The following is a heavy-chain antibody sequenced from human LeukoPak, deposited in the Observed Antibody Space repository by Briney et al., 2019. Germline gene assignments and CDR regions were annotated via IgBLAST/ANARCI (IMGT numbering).Heavy chain of an antibody. CDR2: INPNSGGT. CDR1: GYSFIGYY. V-gene: IGHV1-2*02. D-gene: IGHD2-15*01. CDR3: ARPYCSGGSCHDYFDY. Sequence: ASVKVSCKASGYSFIGYYMHWVRQAPGQGLEWMGWINPNSGGTNYAQKFQGRVTMTRDTSISTAYMELSGLTSDDTAVYYCARPYCSGGSCHDYFDYWGQGTLVTVSS. J-gene: IGHJ4*02.